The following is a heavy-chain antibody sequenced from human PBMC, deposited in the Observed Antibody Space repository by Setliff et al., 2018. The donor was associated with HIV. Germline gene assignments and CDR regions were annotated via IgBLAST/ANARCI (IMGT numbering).Heavy chain of an antibody. CDR2: IYTSGIT. Sequence: TSETLSLTCTVSGDSISSYYWSWIRQPPGKGLEWIGYIYTSGITDYNPSLKSRVTISGDTSKNQFSLKLSSVTAADTAVYYCARHSITLVVGVPERDDAFDIWGQGTMVTVSS. D-gene: IGHD3-22*01. CDR3: ARHSITLVVGVPERDDAFDI. J-gene: IGHJ3*02. V-gene: IGHV4-4*08. CDR1: GDSISSYY.